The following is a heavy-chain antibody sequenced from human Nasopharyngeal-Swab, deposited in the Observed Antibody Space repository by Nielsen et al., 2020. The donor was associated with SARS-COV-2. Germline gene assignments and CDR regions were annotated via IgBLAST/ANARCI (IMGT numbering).Heavy chain of an antibody. V-gene: IGHV3-7*03. D-gene: IGHD3-3*01. CDR3: AKDIRGYYDFSP. J-gene: IGHJ5*02. CDR1: GFTFSDYW. Sequence: GESLKISCGGSGFTFSDYWMNWVRQAPGKGLEWVANIKEDGSEAHYVGSVRGRFTISRDNAENSLYLQMNSLRAEDTAVYYCAKDIRGYYDFSPWGLGTLVTVAS. CDR2: IKEDGSEA.